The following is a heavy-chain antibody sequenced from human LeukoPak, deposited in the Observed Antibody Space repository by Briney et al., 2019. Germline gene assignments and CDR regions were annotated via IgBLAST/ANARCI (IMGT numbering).Heavy chain of an antibody. CDR1: GGSISSSSYY. V-gene: IGHV4-39*07. Sequence: PSETLSLTCTVSGGSISSSSYYWGWIRQPPGKGLEWIGSIYYSGSTYYNPSLKSRVTISVDTSKNQFSLKLSSVTAADTAVYYCARDHPQWLVPRGDAFDIWGQGTMVTVSS. D-gene: IGHD6-19*01. J-gene: IGHJ3*02. CDR2: IYYSGST. CDR3: ARDHPQWLVPRGDAFDI.